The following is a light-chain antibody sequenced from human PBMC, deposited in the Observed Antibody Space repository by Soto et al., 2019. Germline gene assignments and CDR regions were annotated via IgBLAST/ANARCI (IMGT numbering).Light chain of an antibody. CDR2: GVS. Sequence: QSALTQPASVSGSPGQSITISCTGTSSDVGGYNHVSWYQHPPGRAPKLLLFGVSDRPSGVSHRFSGSKSGNTASLTISGLQAEDEADYYCCSYTSLSSVVFGGGTKVTVL. CDR3: CSYTSLSSVV. CDR1: SSDVGGYNH. J-gene: IGLJ2*01. V-gene: IGLV2-14*01.